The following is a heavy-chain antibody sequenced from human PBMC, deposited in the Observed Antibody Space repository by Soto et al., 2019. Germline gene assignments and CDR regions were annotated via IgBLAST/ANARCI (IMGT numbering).Heavy chain of an antibody. J-gene: IGHJ3*02. CDR3: ARVVGGYCSSTSCYGWAFDI. V-gene: IGHV4-31*03. Sequence: LQPLSHTCTVSGGSITSWGYYCRRIRQHPGKGLEWIGYIYYSGSTYYNPSLKSRVTISVDTSKNQFSLKLSSVTAADTAVYYCARVVGGYCSSTSCYGWAFDIWGQGTMVTVSS. D-gene: IGHD2-2*01. CDR1: GGSITSWGYY. CDR2: IYYSGST.